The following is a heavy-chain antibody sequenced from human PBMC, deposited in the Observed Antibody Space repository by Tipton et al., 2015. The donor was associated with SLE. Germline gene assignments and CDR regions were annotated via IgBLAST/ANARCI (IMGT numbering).Heavy chain of an antibody. CDR2: INHSGST. CDR1: GGSFSGYY. CDR3: AREGTDFWSGYLYYFDY. J-gene: IGHJ4*02. V-gene: IGHV4-34*01. D-gene: IGHD3-3*01. Sequence: TLSLTCAIYGGSFSGYYWSWIRQPPGKGLEWIGEINHSGSTKYNPSLKSRVTISVDTSKNQFSLKLTSVTAADTAVYYCAREGTDFWSGYLYYFDYWGQGTLVTVSS.